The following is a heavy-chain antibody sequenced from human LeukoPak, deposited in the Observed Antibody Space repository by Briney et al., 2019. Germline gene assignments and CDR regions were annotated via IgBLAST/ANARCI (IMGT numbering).Heavy chain of an antibody. V-gene: IGHV4-59*01. Sequence: SETLSLTCTVSGGSISSYYWSWIRQPPGKGLEWVGNIFHSGSTNYNPSLKSRVTISVDTSKNQFSLRLNSVTAADTAIYYCARDGAVDILTGYGAFYIWGQGTMVIVS. CDR3: ARDGAVDILTGYGAFYI. J-gene: IGHJ3*02. CDR2: IFHSGST. D-gene: IGHD3-9*01. CDR1: GGSISSYY.